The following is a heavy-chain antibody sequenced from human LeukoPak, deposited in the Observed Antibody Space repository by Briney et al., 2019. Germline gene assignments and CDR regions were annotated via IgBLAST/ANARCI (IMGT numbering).Heavy chain of an antibody. J-gene: IGHJ5*02. CDR2: INHSGST. CDR1: GGSFSGYY. CDR3: ARHFPRRGITMVRGVTSFDT. Sequence: SETLSLTCAVYGGSFSGYYWSWIRQPPGKGLEWIGEINHSGSTNYNPSLKSRVTISVDTSKNQFSLKLSSVTAADTAVYYCARHFPRRGITMVRGVTSFDTWGQGTLVTVSS. V-gene: IGHV4-34*01. D-gene: IGHD3-10*01.